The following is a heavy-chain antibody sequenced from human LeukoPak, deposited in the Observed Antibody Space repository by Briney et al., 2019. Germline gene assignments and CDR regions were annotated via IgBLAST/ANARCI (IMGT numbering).Heavy chain of an antibody. V-gene: IGHV1-69*13. CDR2: IIPIFGTA. D-gene: IGHD4-17*01. CDR1: GGTFSSYA. Sequence: SVKVSCRASGGTFSSYAISWVRQAPGQGLEWMGGIIPIFGTANYAQKFQGRVTITADESTSTAYMELSSLRSEDTAVYYCARRGYGDLDAFDIWGQGTMVTVSS. CDR3: ARRGYGDLDAFDI. J-gene: IGHJ3*02.